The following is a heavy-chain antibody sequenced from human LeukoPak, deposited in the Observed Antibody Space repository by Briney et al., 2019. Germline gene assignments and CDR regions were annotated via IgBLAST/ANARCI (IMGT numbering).Heavy chain of an antibody. CDR1: GYSFTSYW. CDR3: ARLGDMVANNAMDV. D-gene: IGHD5-12*01. Sequence: GEPLQISSKGSGYSFTSYWISWVRPMPGKGLEWTGRIDPSDSYTNYSPSFQGHVTISADKSISTAYLQWSSQKASDTAMFYCARLGDMVANNAMDVGGKGTTVTVFS. V-gene: IGHV5-10-1*01. CDR2: IDPSDSYT. J-gene: IGHJ6*04.